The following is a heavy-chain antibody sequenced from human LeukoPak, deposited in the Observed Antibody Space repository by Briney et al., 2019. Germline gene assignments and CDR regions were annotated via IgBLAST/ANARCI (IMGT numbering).Heavy chain of an antibody. CDR2: IYYSGST. CDR1: GGSISSYY. CDR3: ARVRIEAGSYSRAYYFDY. V-gene: IGHV4-59*12. J-gene: IGHJ4*02. Sequence: PSETLSLTCTVSGGSISSYYWSWIRQPPGKGLEWIGYIYYSGSTNYNPSLKSRVTISVDTSKNQFSLKLSSVTAADTAVYYCARVRIEAGSYSRAYYFDYWGQGTLVTVSS. D-gene: IGHD1-26*01.